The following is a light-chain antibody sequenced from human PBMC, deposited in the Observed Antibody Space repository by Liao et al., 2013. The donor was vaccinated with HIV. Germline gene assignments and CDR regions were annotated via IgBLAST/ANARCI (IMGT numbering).Light chain of an antibody. CDR1: NIGSKS. CDR2: QDS. Sequence: SYELTQPPSVSVAPGKTARITCGGNNIGSKSVHWYQQKPGQSPVLVIYQDSKRPSGIPERFSGSSSGTTVTLTISGVQAEDEADYYCQSADSSGTHGVFGGGTKLTV. J-gene: IGLJ3*02. CDR3: QSADSSGTHGV. V-gene: IGLV3-21*01.